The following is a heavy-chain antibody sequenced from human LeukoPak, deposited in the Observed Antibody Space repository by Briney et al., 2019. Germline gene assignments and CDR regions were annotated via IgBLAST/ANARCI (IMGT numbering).Heavy chain of an antibody. CDR1: GGSFSGYY. CDR2: INHSGST. CDR3: ARGGAARPFAFDI. D-gene: IGHD6-6*01. J-gene: IGHJ3*02. Sequence: PSETLSLTCAVYGGSFSGYYWSWIRQPPGKGLEWIGEINHSGSTNYNPSLKSRVTISVDTSKNQFSLKLSSVTAADTAVYYGARGGAARPFAFDIWGQGTMVTVSS. V-gene: IGHV4-34*01.